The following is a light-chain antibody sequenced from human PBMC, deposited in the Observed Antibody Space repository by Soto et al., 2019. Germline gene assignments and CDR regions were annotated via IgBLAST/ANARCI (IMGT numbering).Light chain of an antibody. CDR3: QQYYSYPLT. Sequence: DIQMTQSPSTLSSGVVDIVSITCRASQSISRYLTWYQQKPGTAPKLLIYAASSLQSGVPSRFSGSGSGTDFTLTISCLQSEDFATYYCQQYYSYPLTFGQGTKVDIK. V-gene: IGKV1-16*01. J-gene: IGKJ1*01. CDR1: QSISRY. CDR2: AAS.